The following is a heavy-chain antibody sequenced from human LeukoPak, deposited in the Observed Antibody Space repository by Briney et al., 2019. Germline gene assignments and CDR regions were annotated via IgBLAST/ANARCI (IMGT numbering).Heavy chain of an antibody. CDR1: GYTFTSYY. Sequence: ASVKVSCKASGYTFTSYYMHWVRQAPGQGLEWMGIINPSVGSTSYAQKFQGRVTMTRDTSMSTVYMELSSLRSEDTAVYYCARAYSGGSAGDYWGQGTLVTVSS. V-gene: IGHV1-46*01. CDR2: INPSVGST. D-gene: IGHD2-15*01. CDR3: ARAYSGGSAGDY. J-gene: IGHJ4*02.